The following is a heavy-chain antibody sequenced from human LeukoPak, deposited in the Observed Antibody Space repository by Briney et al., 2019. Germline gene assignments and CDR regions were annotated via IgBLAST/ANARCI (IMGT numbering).Heavy chain of an antibody. CDR1: GFTFSSYS. J-gene: IGHJ4*02. Sequence: PGGSLRLSCAASGFTFSSYSMNWVRQAPGKGLQWVSYITSSSSTIYYADSVKGRFTMSRDNSKNTLYLQMNSLRAEDTAVYYCAKTQINSWAQFDYWGQGNLVTVSS. V-gene: IGHV3-48*01. CDR3: AKTQINSWAQFDY. D-gene: IGHD6-13*01. CDR2: ITSSSSTI.